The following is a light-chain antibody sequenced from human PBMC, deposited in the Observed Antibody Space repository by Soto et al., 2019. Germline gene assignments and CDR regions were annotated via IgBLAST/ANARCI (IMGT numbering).Light chain of an antibody. Sequence: QSVLTQPPSASGTPGQRVTISCSGSSSNIGANIVNWYQQFPGTAPKLLIYSNDQRPSGVPDRFSASKSGTSASLAISGLQPEDEAQYYCAAWDDSLSGVVFGGGTQLTVL. CDR3: AAWDDSLSGVV. V-gene: IGLV1-44*01. J-gene: IGLJ3*02. CDR2: SND. CDR1: SSNIGANI.